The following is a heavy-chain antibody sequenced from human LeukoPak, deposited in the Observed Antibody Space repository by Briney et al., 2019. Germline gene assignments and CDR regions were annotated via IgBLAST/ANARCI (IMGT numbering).Heavy chain of an antibody. CDR3: ARVGSDILTGKGVYYMDV. D-gene: IGHD3-9*01. CDR2: INPNSGGT. J-gene: IGHJ6*03. V-gene: IGHV1-2*02. CDR1: GYTFTGYY. Sequence: ASVKVSCKASGYTFTGYYMHWVRQAPGQGLEWMGWINPNSGGTNYAQKFQGRVTMTRDKSISTAYMELSRLRSDDTAVYYCARVGSDILTGKGVYYMDVWGKGATVTVSS.